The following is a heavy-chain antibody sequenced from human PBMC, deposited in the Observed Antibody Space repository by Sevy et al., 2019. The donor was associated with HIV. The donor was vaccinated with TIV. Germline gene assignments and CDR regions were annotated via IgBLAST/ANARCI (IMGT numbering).Heavy chain of an antibody. CDR1: GFTFSSYD. CDR2: ISSSGSSI. Sequence: GGSLRLSCAGSGFTFSSYDMNWVRQAPGKGLEWISKISSSGSSIYYADSVKGRFTIARDNAKNSLNLQMNSLSAEDTALYYCARNGGAYDTGFDPWGQGTLVTVSS. CDR3: ARNGGAYDTGFDP. V-gene: IGHV3-48*03. J-gene: IGHJ5*02. D-gene: IGHD3-22*01.